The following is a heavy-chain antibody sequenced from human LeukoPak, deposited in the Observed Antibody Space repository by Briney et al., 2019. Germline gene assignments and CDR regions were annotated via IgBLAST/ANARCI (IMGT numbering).Heavy chain of an antibody. CDR2: IWYDGSNK. CDR1: GFTFSSYG. CDR3: ARDDPTSAFDP. D-gene: IGHD1-1*01. J-gene: IGHJ5*02. V-gene: IGHV3-33*01. Sequence: GSLILSCAASGFTFSSYGMHWVRQAPGKGLEWVAVIWYDGSNKYYADSVKGRFTISRDNSKNTLYLQMNSLRAEDTAVYYCARDDPTSAFDPWGQGTLVTVSS.